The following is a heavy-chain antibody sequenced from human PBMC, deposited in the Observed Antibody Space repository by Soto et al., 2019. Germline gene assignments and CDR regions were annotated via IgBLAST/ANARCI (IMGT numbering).Heavy chain of an antibody. CDR1: GGCISSGGYY. J-gene: IGHJ5*02. CDR3: ARGRSGSGLRGWSDP. Sequence: QVQLQESGPGLVKPSQTLSLTCTVSGGCISSGGYYWSWIRQHPGKGLEWIGYIYYSGSTYYNPSLKSRVTISVDTSKNQFSLKLSSVTAADTAVYYCARGRSGSGLRGWSDPWGQGTLVTVSS. CDR2: IYYSGST. D-gene: IGHD1-26*01. V-gene: IGHV4-31*03.